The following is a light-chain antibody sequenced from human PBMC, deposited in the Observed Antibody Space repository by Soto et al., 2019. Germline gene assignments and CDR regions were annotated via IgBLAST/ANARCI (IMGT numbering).Light chain of an antibody. Sequence: EVVLTQSPATLSLSPGDRATLSCRASQSVNNFLAWYQQKPGQTPRLLIYDASKRATGIPGRFSGSGSGTDFTLAISSLEPEDCGVYYWQQRSNGPPALSFGGGTKVEI. CDR1: QSVNNF. J-gene: IGKJ4*01. V-gene: IGKV3-11*01. CDR3: QQRSNGPPALS. CDR2: DAS.